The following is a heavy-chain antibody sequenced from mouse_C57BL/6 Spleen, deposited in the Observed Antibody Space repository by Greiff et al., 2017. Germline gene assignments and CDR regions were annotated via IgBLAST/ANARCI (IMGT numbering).Heavy chain of an antibody. J-gene: IGHJ3*01. CDR2: INPSTGGT. CDR3: ARPYYSNYWFAY. V-gene: IGHV1-43*01. CDR1: GYSFTGYY. D-gene: IGHD2-5*01. Sequence: VQLQQSGPELVKPGASVKISCKASGYSFTGYYMHWVKHSSEKSLEWIGEINPSTGGTSYNQKFKGKATLTVDKSSSTAYMQLKSLTSEDSAVYYCARPYYSNYWFAYWGQGTLVTVSA.